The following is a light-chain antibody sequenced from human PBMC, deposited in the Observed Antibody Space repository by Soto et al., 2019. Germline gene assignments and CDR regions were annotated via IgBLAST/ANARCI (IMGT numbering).Light chain of an antibody. V-gene: IGKV3-15*01. CDR2: GAS. Sequence: EIVLTQSPATLSVSPGERATLSCRASQSIDTYLAWYQQKPGQPPRPLIYGASNRATGVPARFCGSGSGTDFTLTISSLQSEDFAVYYCHQYDHWPRGTFGQGTKVAI. CDR3: HQYDHWPRGT. J-gene: IGKJ2*01. CDR1: QSIDTY.